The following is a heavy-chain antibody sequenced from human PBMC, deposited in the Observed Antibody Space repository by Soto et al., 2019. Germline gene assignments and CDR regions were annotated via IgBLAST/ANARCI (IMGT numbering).Heavy chain of an antibody. D-gene: IGHD2-2*01. CDR2: IKFDGSEK. CDR1: GFIFNNYA. V-gene: IGHV3-7*03. Sequence: GGSLRLSCAASGFIFNNYAMSWVRQAPGKGLEWVANIKFDGSEKQYVDSVRGRFTISRDNSRNSLFLQMNSLRAGDTAVYYCVKDGGYCSSSTCYSPRNHYFDSWGQGTLVTVSS. CDR3: VKDGGYCSSSTCYSPRNHYFDS. J-gene: IGHJ4*02.